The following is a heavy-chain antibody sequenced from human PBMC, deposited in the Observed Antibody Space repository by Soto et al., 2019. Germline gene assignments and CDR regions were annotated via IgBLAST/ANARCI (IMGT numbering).Heavy chain of an antibody. CDR3: AGTGRVAVAGESDF. Sequence: EVRLVESGGDLVQPGGSLRLSCVASGFTFSDCWMTWVRQAPGKGLEWVANIKQDGSQMYYVDSVKGRFTISRDNAKNSLHLQMNNLRAEDTAVYYCAGTGRVAVAGESDFWGQGTLVTVSP. J-gene: IGHJ4*02. D-gene: IGHD6-19*01. CDR1: GFTFSDCW. V-gene: IGHV3-7*01. CDR2: IKQDGSQM.